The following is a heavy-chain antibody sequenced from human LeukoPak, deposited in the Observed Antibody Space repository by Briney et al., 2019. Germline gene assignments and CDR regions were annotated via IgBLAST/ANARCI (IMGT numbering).Heavy chain of an antibody. V-gene: IGHV4-34*01. J-gene: IGHJ4*02. CDR2: INHSGST. D-gene: IGHD6-13*01. Sequence: SETLSLTCAVYRGSFSGYYWSWIRQPPGKGLEWIGEINHSGSTNYNPSLKSRVTISVDTSKNQFSLKLSSVTTADTAVYYCPSQARQLALFDYWGQGTLVTVSS. CDR1: RGSFSGYY. CDR3: PSQARQLALFDY.